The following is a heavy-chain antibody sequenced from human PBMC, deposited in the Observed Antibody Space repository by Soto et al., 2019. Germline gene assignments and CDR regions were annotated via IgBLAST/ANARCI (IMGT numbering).Heavy chain of an antibody. J-gene: IGHJ3*02. CDR2: IYYSGST. Sequence: SATLSLTCTVYGRSISSYYWSWIRQPSGKGLEWIGYIYYSGSTNYNPSLKSRVTISVDTSKNQFSLKLSSVTAADTAVYYCARHLRYFDWLSHDAFDIWGQGTMVT. CDR1: GRSISSYY. V-gene: IGHV4-59*08. CDR3: ARHLRYFDWLSHDAFDI. D-gene: IGHD3-9*01.